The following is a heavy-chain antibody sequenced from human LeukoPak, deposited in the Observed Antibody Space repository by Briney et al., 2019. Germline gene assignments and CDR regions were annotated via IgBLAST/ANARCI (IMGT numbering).Heavy chain of an antibody. CDR1: GLTFSSYA. J-gene: IGHJ4*02. D-gene: IGHD6-13*01. CDR2: ISHNGATT. CDR3: AKGKGMAEGGREGPFDY. V-gene: IGHV3-64*01. Sequence: GGSLRLSCAASGLTFSSYAMFWVRQAPGKGLDFVSGISHNGATTYYANSVKGRFTISRDNAKNSLYLQMNSLRAEDTSVYYCAKGKGMAEGGREGPFDYWGQGTLVTVSS.